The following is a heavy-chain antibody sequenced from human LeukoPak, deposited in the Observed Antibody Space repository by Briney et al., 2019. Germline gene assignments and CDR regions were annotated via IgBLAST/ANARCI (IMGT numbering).Heavy chain of an antibody. Sequence: ASVKVSCKASGYTFTSCDINWVRQATGQGLEWMGWMNPNSGNTGYAQKFQGRVTMTRNTSISAAYMELSSLRSEDTAVYYCARGRFPLYCGGDCYRAGWFDPWGQGTLVTVSS. CDR2: MNPNSGNT. J-gene: IGHJ5*02. D-gene: IGHD2-21*01. CDR3: ARGRFPLYCGGDCYRAGWFDP. CDR1: GYTFTSCD. V-gene: IGHV1-8*01.